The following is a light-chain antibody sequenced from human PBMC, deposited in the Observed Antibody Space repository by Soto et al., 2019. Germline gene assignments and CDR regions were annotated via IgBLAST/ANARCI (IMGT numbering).Light chain of an antibody. CDR1: QYINTR. Sequence: EIVLTQSPATLSSFPGDRVTLSCRASQYINTRLAWYQHRPGQAPRLLIYGASSRATGIPDRFSGSGSGTDFTLTISRLEPEDSAVYYCQQHGTTVGQGTKVDI. CDR2: GAS. CDR3: QQHGTT. J-gene: IGKJ1*01. V-gene: IGKV3-20*01.